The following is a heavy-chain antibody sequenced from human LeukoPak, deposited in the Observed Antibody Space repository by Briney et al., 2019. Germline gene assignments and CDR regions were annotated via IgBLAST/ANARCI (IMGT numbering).Heavy chain of an antibody. Sequence: PSQTLSLTCTVSGGSISSSSYYWDWIRPPPGKGLEWIGNIYYSGKTYYNPSLKSRVTISVDTSKNQFSLKLSSVTAADTAVYYCASAYSGSWLRFDYWGQGTLVTVSS. J-gene: IGHJ4*02. V-gene: IGHV4-39*01. CDR3: ASAYSGSWLRFDY. CDR2: IYYSGKT. CDR1: GGSISSSSYY. D-gene: IGHD6-13*01.